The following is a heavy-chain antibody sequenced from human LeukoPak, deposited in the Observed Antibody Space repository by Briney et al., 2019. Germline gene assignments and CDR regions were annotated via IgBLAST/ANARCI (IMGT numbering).Heavy chain of an antibody. V-gene: IGHV3-23*01. D-gene: IGHD6-13*01. Sequence: GGSLRLSCAASGFTFSSYAMSWVRQAPGKGLEWVSAISGSGGSTYYADSVKGRFTISRDNSKNTLYLQMNSLRAEDTAVYYCASRGIAATGRNDWGQGTLVTVSS. CDR1: GFTFSSYA. J-gene: IGHJ4*02. CDR3: ASRGIAATGRND. CDR2: ISGSGGST.